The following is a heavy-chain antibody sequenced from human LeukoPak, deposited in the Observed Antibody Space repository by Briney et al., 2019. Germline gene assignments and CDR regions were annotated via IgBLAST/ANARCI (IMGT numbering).Heavy chain of an antibody. J-gene: IGHJ4*02. D-gene: IGHD6-13*01. CDR2: IYYSGST. CDR1: GASFSSSTYY. V-gene: IGHV4-39*01. Sequence: SETLSLTCTVSGASFSSSTYYWGWIRQPPGKGLEWIGSIYYSGSTYYNPSLKSRVTMSVDTSKNQFSLKLSSVTAADTAVYYCARHAGGIAAAGTRPLDYWGQGTLVTVSS. CDR3: ARHAGGIAAAGTRPLDY.